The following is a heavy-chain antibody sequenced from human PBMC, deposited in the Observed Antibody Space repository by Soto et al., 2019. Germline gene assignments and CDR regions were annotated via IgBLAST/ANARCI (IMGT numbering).Heavy chain of an antibody. CDR2: RYSTGTT. Sequence: LSLPCTVSGYSINSGYIWGWVRRPPGQGLEWIGSRYSTGTTYYNPSLRRRVKMSVDTSKNQLSLVLRSVTAADTAVYYCVARATVVNSPWFDPWGQGTQVTVSS. CDR3: VARATVVNSPWFDP. CDR1: GYSINSGYI. V-gene: IGHV4-38-2*02. D-gene: IGHD1-1*01. J-gene: IGHJ5*02.